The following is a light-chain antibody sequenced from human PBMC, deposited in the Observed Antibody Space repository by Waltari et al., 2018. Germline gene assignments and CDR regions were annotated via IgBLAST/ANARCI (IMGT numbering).Light chain of an antibody. CDR2: YGS. V-gene: IGKV2-28*01. CDR1: QSLLSSNGYNY. J-gene: IGKJ3*01. CDR3: MQALQTPFT. Sequence: DIVMTQTPLSLPVTLGEPASISCRSSQSLLSSNGYNYLNWYLQNPGQSPQLLIYYGSNRASWVPDRFSGSGSGTDFTLKISRVEAEDVGVYYCMQALQTPFTFGPGTKLDIK.